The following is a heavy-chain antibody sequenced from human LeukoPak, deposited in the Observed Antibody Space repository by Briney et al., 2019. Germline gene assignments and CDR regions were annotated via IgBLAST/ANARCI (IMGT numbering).Heavy chain of an antibody. CDR3: ARRGGGNYPYYFDY. D-gene: IGHD3-16*01. CDR2: IDRHGNT. Sequence: SETLSLTCAIYDESFRGYLSDSYGSWVPRPPAKGLGWIGEIDRHGNTNYSPSLKIRFPRARQPSSSQCSLPLNPLTNPDTAVYYCARRGGGNYPYYFDYWGRGTPVPVSS. J-gene: IGHJ4*02. CDR1: DESFRGYLSDSY. V-gene: IGHV4-34*01.